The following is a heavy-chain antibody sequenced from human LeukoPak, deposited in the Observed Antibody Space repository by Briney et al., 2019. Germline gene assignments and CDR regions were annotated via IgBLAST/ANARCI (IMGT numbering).Heavy chain of an antibody. CDR3: AKEPGEYSSSRYFDY. Sequence: PGGSLRLSCAASGFTFSSYGMNWVRQAPGKGLEWVSGITGSGGRTYYADSVKGRFTISRDNSKNTLYLQVNSLRTEDTAVYYCAKEPGEYSSSRYFDYWGQGTLVTVSS. CDR2: ITGSGGRT. J-gene: IGHJ4*02. CDR1: GFTFSSYG. D-gene: IGHD6-6*01. V-gene: IGHV3-23*01.